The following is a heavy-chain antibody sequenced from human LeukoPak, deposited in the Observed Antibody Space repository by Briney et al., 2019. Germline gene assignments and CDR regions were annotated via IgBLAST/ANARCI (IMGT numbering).Heavy chain of an antibody. V-gene: IGHV4-4*07. CDR1: GGSFSGYY. CDR3: ARDAYSSGWYDWFDP. J-gene: IGHJ5*02. CDR2: IYTSGST. D-gene: IGHD6-19*01. Sequence: SETLSLTCAVYGGSFSGYYWSWIRQPPGKGLEWIGRIYTSGSTNYNPSLKGRVTMSVDTSKNQFSLKLSSVTAADTAVYYCARDAYSSGWYDWFDPWGQGTLVTVSS.